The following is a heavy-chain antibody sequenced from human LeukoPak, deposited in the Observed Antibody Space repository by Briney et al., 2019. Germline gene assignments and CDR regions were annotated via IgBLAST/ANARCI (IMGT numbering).Heavy chain of an antibody. V-gene: IGHV3-7*01. CDR3: AREEVGGGSAFDI. CDR1: GFTFSSYW. D-gene: IGHD1-26*01. Sequence: GGSLRLSCAASGFTFSSYWMTWVRRAPGKGLEWVASIKQDGSVRHYVDSVRGRFTVSRDNAKNSLYLQMNSLRAGDTAVYYCAREEVGGGSAFDIWGQGTMATVSS. J-gene: IGHJ3*02. CDR2: IKQDGSVR.